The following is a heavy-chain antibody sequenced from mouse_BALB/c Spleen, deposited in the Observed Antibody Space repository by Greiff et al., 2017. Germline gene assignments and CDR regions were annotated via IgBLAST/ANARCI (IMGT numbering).Heavy chain of an antibody. CDR2: INPSTGYT. J-gene: IGHJ2*01. Sequence: VQLQQSGAELAKPGASVKMSCKASGYTFTSYWMHWVKQRPGQGLEWIGYINPSTGYTEYNQKFKDKATLTADKSSSTAYMQLSSLTSEDSAVYYGARSRAYYRSYFDYWGQGTTLTVSS. CDR1: GYTFTSYW. D-gene: IGHD2-14*01. CDR3: ARSRAYYRSYFDY. V-gene: IGHV1-7*01.